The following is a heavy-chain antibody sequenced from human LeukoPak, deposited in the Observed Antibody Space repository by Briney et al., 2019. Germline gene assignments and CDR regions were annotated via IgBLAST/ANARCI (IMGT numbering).Heavy chain of an antibody. CDR1: GDSISSGGYD. CDR3: AREGRYYYYMDV. V-gene: IGHV4-31*03. J-gene: IGHJ6*03. CDR2: IHYSGST. Sequence: SETLSLTCTVSGDSISSGGYDWRWLRQHPGMGREWIGYIHYSGSTNYNPSLHSRLTISVDTSNNQFSLKLSSVTAADTAVYYCAREGRYYYYMDVWGKGTAVTVSS.